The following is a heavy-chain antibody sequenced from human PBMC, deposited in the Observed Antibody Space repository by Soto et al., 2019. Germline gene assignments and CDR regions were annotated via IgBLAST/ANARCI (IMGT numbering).Heavy chain of an antibody. Sequence: QVQLQESGPGLVKPSQTLSLTCTVSGGSISSGDYYWSWIRQPPGKGLEWIGYIYYSGSTYYNPSLKSRVTISVDTSKNQFSLKLSSVIAADTAVYYCARGRTTVEGYWRGGYFDLWGRGTLVTVSS. CDR1: GGSISSGDYY. CDR2: IYYSGST. CDR3: ARGRTTVEGYWRGGYFDL. V-gene: IGHV4-30-4*01. J-gene: IGHJ2*01. D-gene: IGHD4-17*01.